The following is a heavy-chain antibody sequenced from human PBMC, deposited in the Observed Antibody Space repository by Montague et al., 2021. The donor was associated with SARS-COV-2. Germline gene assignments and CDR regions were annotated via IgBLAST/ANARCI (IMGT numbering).Heavy chain of an antibody. J-gene: IGHJ4*02. D-gene: IGHD3-10*01. CDR3: ARLHFDDPYYYGSGNLQLFDY. CDR2: ISYDGSNK. V-gene: IGHV3-30-3*01. Sequence: SLRLSCAASGFTFSSYAMHWVRQAPGKGLEWVAVISYDGSNKYYADSVKGRFTISRDNSKNTLYLQMNSLRAEDTAVYYCARLHFDDPYYYGSGNLQLFDYWGQGTLVTASS. CDR1: GFTFSSYA.